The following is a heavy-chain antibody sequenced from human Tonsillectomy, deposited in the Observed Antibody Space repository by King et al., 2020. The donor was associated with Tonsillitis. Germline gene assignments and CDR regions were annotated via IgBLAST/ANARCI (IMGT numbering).Heavy chain of an antibody. V-gene: IGHV1-2*04. CDR3: ARVNWDDAFDI. Sequence: VQLVESGAEVKKPGASVKVSCTASGYTFTGYYLHWVRQAPGQGLEWMGWINPNSGDTHSAQRFQAWVTMTRDTSISTAYMELSRLRSDDTAVYYCARVNWDDAFDIWGQGTMVTVSS. CDR1: GYTFTGYY. CDR2: INPNSGDT. D-gene: IGHD1-1*01. J-gene: IGHJ3*02.